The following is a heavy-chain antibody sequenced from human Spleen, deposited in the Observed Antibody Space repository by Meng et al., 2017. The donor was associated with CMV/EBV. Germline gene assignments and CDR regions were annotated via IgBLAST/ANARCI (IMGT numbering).Heavy chain of an antibody. CDR3: ARPFYHSSGNNAFDI. D-gene: IGHD3-22*01. J-gene: IGHJ3*02. Sequence: ASVKVSCKASGYTFSGYYMHWVRQAPGLGLEWMGWVNPYGGGTNYARKFQGRVTMTTDTSIGTAYMEFNRLTSDDTAVYYCARPFYHSSGNNAFDIWGQGTTVTVSS. CDR1: GYTFSGYY. CDR2: VNPYGGGT. V-gene: IGHV1-2*02.